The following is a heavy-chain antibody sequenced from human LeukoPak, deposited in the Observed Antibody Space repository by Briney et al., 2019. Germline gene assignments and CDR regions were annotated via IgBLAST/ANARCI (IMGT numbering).Heavy chain of an antibody. D-gene: IGHD1-26*01. CDR2: IYYSGST. Sequence: SETLSLTCTVSGGSISSSSYYWGWIRQPPGKGLEWIGSIYYSGSTYYNPSLKSRVTISVDTSKNQFSLKLSSVTAADTAVYYCARSIVGATYSNHLVRYFDYWGQGTLVTVSS. CDR1: GGSISSSSYY. CDR3: ARSIVGATYSNHLVRYFDY. V-gene: IGHV4-39*07. J-gene: IGHJ4*02.